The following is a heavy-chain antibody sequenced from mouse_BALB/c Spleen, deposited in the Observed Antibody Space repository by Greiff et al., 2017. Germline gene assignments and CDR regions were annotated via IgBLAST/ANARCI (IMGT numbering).Heavy chain of an antibody. D-gene: IGHD1-1*01. CDR3: ARPYGSSHYAMDY. CDR1: GFTFSDYY. V-gene: IGHV5-4*02. J-gene: IGHJ4*01. CDR2: ISDGGSYT. Sequence: EVQGVESGGGLVKPGGSLKLSCAASGFTFSDYYMYWVRQTPEKRLEWVATISDGGSYTYYPDSVKGRFTISRDNAKNNLYLQMSSLKSEDTAMYYCARPYGSSHYAMDYWGQGTSVTVSS.